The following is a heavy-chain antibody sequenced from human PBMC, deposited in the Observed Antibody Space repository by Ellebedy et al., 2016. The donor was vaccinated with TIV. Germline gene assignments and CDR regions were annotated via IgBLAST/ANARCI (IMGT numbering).Heavy chain of an antibody. Sequence: SETLSLTCTVSGASISSTSDYWVWFRQPPGKGLEWIGSAHYSGRTYYKSSLKRRVTISVDTSKNQFSLKLRSVTAADTAVYYCARGGVSFSDYWGQGTLVTVSS. V-gene: IGHV4-39*07. CDR3: ARGGVSFSDY. J-gene: IGHJ4*02. CDR2: AHYSGRT. CDR1: GASISSTSDY. D-gene: IGHD1-26*01.